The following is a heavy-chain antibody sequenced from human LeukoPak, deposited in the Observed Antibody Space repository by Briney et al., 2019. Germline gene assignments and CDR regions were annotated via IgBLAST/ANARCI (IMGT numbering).Heavy chain of an antibody. Sequence: ASVKVSCKASGYTFTNYYMHWVRQAPGQGLEWMGMISPSGGSPTYAQRFQGRVSMTRDTSTSTIYMGVSSLRSEDTAVYYCARGTDYYYYYVMDVWGRGTTVTVSS. V-gene: IGHV1-46*01. CDR3: ARGTDYYYYYVMDV. CDR2: ISPSGGSP. CDR1: GYTFTNYY. J-gene: IGHJ6*02.